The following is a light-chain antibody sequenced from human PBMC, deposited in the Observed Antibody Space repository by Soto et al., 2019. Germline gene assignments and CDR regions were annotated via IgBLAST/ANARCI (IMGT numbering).Light chain of an antibody. V-gene: IGKV1-39*01. J-gene: IGKJ5*01. CDR3: QQSYSTPIT. CDR2: AAS. CDR1: QTISIW. Sequence: DIQMTQSPSSLSASVGDRVTITCRASQTISIWLAWYQQKPGTAPKLLIYAASSLQSGVPSRFSGSGSGTDFTLTISSLQPEDFATYYCQQSYSTPITFGQGTRLEI.